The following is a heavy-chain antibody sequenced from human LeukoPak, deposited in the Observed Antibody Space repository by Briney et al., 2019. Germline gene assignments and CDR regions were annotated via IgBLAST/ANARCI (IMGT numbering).Heavy chain of an antibody. D-gene: IGHD4-17*01. J-gene: IGHJ4*02. CDR3: ARVYGDCDY. Sequence: SETLSLTCAVYGGSFSGYYWSWIRQPPGKGLEWIGEINHSGSTNYNPSLKSRVTISVDTSKDQFSLKLSSVTAADTAVYYCARVYGDCDYWGQGTLVTVSS. CDR2: INHSGST. V-gene: IGHV4-34*01. CDR1: GGSFSGYY.